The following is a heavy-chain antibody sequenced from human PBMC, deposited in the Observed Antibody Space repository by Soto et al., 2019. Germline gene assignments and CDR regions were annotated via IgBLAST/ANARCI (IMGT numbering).Heavy chain of an antibody. V-gene: IGHV2-5*02. Sequence: SGPTLVNPTQTLTLTCTFSGFSLSSSGVGVGWIRQPPGKALEWLALIYWDDDKRYSPSLRSRLTISKDTSKNQVVLTMTNMDPVDTATYYCIQSRCGGDCLQSYASHYYYGMDVWGQGTTVTVSS. CDR3: IQSRCGGDCLQSYASHYYYGMDV. CDR2: IYWDDDK. D-gene: IGHD2-21*02. J-gene: IGHJ6*02. CDR1: GFSLSSSGVG.